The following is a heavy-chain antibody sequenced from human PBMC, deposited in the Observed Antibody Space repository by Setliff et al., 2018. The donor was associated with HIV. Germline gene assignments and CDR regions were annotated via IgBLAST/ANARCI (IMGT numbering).Heavy chain of an antibody. CDR1: GYTFTSYG. Sequence: GASVKVSCKASGYTFTSYGISWVRQAPGQGLEWMGWISAYNGNTNYAQKLQGRVTMTTDTSTSTAYMELRSLRSDDTAVYYCARHVHVNYYDSSGYYYGRHWYFDLWGRGTLVTVSS. J-gene: IGHJ2*01. CDR2: ISAYNGNT. D-gene: IGHD3-22*01. CDR3: ARHVHVNYYDSSGYYYGRHWYFDL. V-gene: IGHV1-18*01.